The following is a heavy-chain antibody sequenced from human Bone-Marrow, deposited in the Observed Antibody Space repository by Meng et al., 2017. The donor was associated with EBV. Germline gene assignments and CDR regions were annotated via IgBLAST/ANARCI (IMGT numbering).Heavy chain of an antibody. CDR2: IIPVFGSA. D-gene: IGHD6-19*01. CDR1: GDTFSSYA. Sequence: QGALVQSGAEGKKPGVSVKVSCKASGDTFSSYAMSWVRKAPGQGLEWMGGIIPVFGSARYAQQFQGRVTMSADESTNTAYMELSSLAFEDTALYYCATGGYDTYTSGWDLDYWGQGTLVTVSS. V-gene: IGHV1-69*01. CDR3: ATGGYDTYTSGWDLDY. J-gene: IGHJ4*02.